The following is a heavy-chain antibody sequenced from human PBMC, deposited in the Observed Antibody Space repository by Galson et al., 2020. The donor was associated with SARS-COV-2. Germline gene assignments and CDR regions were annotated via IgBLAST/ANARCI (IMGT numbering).Heavy chain of an antibody. Sequence: GESLKISCAASGFTFSSYAMSWVRQAPGKGLEWVSAISGSGGSTYYADSVKGRFTISRDNSKNTLYLQMNSLRAEDTAVYYCAKDTYGDYSDYWGQGTLVTVSS. J-gene: IGHJ4*02. CDR1: GFTFSSYA. CDR2: ISGSGGST. CDR3: AKDTYGDYSDY. D-gene: IGHD4-17*01. V-gene: IGHV3-23*01.